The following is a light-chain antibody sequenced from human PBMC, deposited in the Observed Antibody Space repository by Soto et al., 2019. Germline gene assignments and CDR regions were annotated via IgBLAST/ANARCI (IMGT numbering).Light chain of an antibody. CDR2: AAS. CDR1: QSVSSN. J-gene: IGKJ1*01. V-gene: IGKV3-15*01. CDR3: QQYNNWPRT. Sequence: EIVMTQSPATLSVSPGERATLSCRASQSVSSNFAWYQQKPGQAPRLLLYAASTRATGIPARFSGSGSATEFPLTISSLQSEDFAVYYCQQYNNWPRTFGQGTKVEIK.